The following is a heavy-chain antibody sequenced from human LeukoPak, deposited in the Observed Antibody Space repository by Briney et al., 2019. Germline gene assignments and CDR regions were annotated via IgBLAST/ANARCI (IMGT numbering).Heavy chain of an antibody. CDR1: GGSFSGYY. V-gene: IGHV4-34*01. Sequence: SETLSLTCAVYGGSFSGYYWSWIRQPPGKGLEWIGEINHSGSTNYNPSLKSRVTMSVDTSKNQFSLKLSSVTAADTAVYYCARKDRNDMDYWGQGTLVTVSS. J-gene: IGHJ4*02. CDR2: INHSGST. CDR3: ARKDRNDMDY. D-gene: IGHD1-1*01.